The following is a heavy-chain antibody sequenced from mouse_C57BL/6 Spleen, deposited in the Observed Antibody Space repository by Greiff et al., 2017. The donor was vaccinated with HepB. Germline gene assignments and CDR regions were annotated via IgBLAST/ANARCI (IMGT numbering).Heavy chain of an antibody. CDR2: IDPNSGGT. Sequence: QVQLKQPGAELVKPGASVKLSCKASGYTFTSYWMHWVKQRPGRGLEWIGRIDPNSGGTKYNEKFKSKATLTVDKPSSTAYMQLSSLTSEDSAVYYCARPRSTAQAPHAMDYWGQGTSVTVSS. CDR3: ARPRSTAQAPHAMDY. J-gene: IGHJ4*01. D-gene: IGHD3-2*02. V-gene: IGHV1-72*01. CDR1: GYTFTSYW.